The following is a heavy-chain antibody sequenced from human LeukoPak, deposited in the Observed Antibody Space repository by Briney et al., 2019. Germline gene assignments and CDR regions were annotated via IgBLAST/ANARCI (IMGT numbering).Heavy chain of an antibody. CDR3: ATDGDRYGYELDY. CDR1: RYTLTELF. J-gene: IGHJ4*02. Sequence: ASVKVSCKVSRYTLTELFMHWVRQAPGKGLEWMGGFDPEDGETINAQKFQGRVTMTEDTSTDTAYMELSSLRSEDTAVYYCATDGDRYGYELDYWGQGTLVTVSS. V-gene: IGHV1-24*01. CDR2: FDPEDGET. D-gene: IGHD5-18*01.